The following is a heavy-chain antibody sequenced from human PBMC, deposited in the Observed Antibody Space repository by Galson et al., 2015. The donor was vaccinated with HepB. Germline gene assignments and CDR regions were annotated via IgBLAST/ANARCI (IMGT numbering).Heavy chain of an antibody. V-gene: IGHV3-7*03. D-gene: IGHD6-13*01. CDR3: ARGDGSIWYSY. CDR1: GFTFSSYW. J-gene: IGHJ4*02. CDR2: IKQDGSEK. Sequence: SLRLSCAASGFTFSSYWMNWVRQAPGKGLEWVAAIKQDGSEKYYVDSVKGRFTISRDNAKSSPDLQMNSLRADDTAVYYCARGDGSIWYSYWGQGILVTVSS.